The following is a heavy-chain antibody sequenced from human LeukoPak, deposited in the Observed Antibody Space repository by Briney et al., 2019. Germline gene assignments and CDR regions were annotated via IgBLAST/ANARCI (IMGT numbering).Heavy chain of an antibody. J-gene: IGHJ4*02. V-gene: IGHV4-39*01. CDR2: GYYSGST. D-gene: IGHD6-19*01. Sequence: PSETLSLTCTVSGGSISSSTYYWGWIRQPPGKGLEWIGSGYYSGSTYYNPSLKSRVTISADTSKNQFSLKLSSVTAADTAVYYCARHRSVAGQDYFDYWGQGTLVTVSS. CDR3: ARHRSVAGQDYFDY. CDR1: GGSISSSTYY.